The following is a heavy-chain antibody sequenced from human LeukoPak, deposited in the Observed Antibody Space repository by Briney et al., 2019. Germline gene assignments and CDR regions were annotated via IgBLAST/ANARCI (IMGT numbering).Heavy chain of an antibody. CDR1: GGTFSSYA. CDR2: IIPIFGTA. J-gene: IGHJ6*03. V-gene: IGHV1-69*05. Sequence: ASVKVSCKASGGTFSSYAISWVRQAPGQGLEWMGGIIPIFGTANYAQKFQGRVTITTDESTSTAYMELSSLRSEDTAAYYCARAPLSNYYYYYMDVWGKGTTVTVSS. CDR3: ARAPLSNYYYYYMDV.